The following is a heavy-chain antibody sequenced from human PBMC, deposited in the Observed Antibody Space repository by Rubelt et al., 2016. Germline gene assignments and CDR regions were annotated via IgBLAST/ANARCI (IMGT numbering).Heavy chain of an antibody. CDR2: IYYSGSP. V-gene: IGHV4-39*01. CDR3: ATGAVRYYYYMDA. Sequence: QLQLQESGPGLLKSSETLSLTCTVSGGSISRSSYYWGWIRQPPGKGLEWIGSIYYSGSPYYNPPLKSRATLSVDTSKNQFSLKLTSVTAADTAVYYCATGAVRYYYYMDAWGKGTTVTVSS. J-gene: IGHJ6*03. CDR1: GGSISRSSYY.